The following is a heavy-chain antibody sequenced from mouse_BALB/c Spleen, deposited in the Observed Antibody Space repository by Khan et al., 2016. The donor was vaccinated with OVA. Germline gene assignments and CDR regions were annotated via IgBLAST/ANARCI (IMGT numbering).Heavy chain of an antibody. J-gene: IGHJ4*01. V-gene: IGHV3-2*02. D-gene: IGHD2-3*01. CDR3: ERDGSRYNYAMDY. Sequence: VPLQESGPGLVKPSQSLSLTCTVTGYSITSDYAWNWIRQFPGNKLEWMGYISSSGSTNYNPALKSRISITRDTSKNQFFLQLNSVTTEDTATYYCERDGSRYNYAMDYGGQGTSVTVSS. CDR1: GYSITSDYA. CDR2: ISSSGST.